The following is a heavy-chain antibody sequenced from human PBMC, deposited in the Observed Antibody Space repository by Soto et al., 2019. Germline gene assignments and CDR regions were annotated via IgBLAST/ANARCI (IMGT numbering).Heavy chain of an antibody. CDR2: ISGSGGST. V-gene: IGHV3-23*01. Sequence: PGGSLRLSCAASGFTFSSYAMSWVRQAPGKGLEWVSAISGSGGSTYYADSVKGRFTISRDNSKNTLYLQMNSLRAEDTAVYYCAKDQKYCSGGSCESDAFDIWGQGTMVTVSS. CDR3: AKDQKYCSGGSCESDAFDI. J-gene: IGHJ3*02. CDR1: GFTFSSYA. D-gene: IGHD2-15*01.